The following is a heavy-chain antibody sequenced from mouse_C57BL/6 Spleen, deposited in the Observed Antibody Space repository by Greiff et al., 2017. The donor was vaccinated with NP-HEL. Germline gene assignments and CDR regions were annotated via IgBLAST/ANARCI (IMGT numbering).Heavy chain of an antibody. V-gene: IGHV1-52*01. Sequence: QVQLQQPGAELVRPGSSVKLSCKASGYTFTSYWMHWVKQRPIQGLEWIGNIDPSDSETHYNQKFKDKATLTVDKSSSTAYMQLSSLTSEDSAVYYCARERTMVTTFGYWGHGTTLTVSS. D-gene: IGHD2-1*01. CDR3: ARERTMVTTFGY. CDR1: GYTFTSYW. CDR2: IDPSDSET. J-gene: IGHJ2*01.